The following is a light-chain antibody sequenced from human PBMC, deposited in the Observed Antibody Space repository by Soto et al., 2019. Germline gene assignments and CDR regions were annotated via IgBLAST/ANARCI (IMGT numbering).Light chain of an antibody. J-gene: IGKJ5*01. CDR3: QKYNNWPLT. CDR2: GES. V-gene: IGKV3D-7*01. CDR1: QSVSSSY. Sequence: EIVMSQSPASLSVSPVDRASLSCRASQSVSSSYLSWYLQKPGQAPRILIYGESTRATGVPDRLSGGGSGTELNLTITSLQSEDFAVYWCQKYNNWPLTFGPGTRLEI.